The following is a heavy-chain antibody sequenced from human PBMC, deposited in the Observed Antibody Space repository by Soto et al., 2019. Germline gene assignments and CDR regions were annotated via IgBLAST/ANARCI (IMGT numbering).Heavy chain of an antibody. CDR1: GGSINSGAYA. CDR3: AGIRIAAAGGGLDV. CDR2: IYHSGST. J-gene: IGHJ6*02. Sequence: QLQLQESGSGLVKPSQTLSLTCGVSGGSINSGAYAWSLIRQPPGKGLEWMGYIYHSGSTYYNPSLKSRVTILVDRSKNQFSLQLSSVTAADTAVYYCAGIRIAAAGGGLDVWGQGTTVTVSS. V-gene: IGHV4-30-2*01. D-gene: IGHD6-13*01.